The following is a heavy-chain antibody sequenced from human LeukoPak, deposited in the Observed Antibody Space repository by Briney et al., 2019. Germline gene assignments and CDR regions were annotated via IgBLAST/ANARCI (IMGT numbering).Heavy chain of an antibody. V-gene: IGHV4-34*01. CDR1: GGPISSYY. CDR3: ARVYYQLLSAWFDP. Sequence: PSETLSLTCTVSGGPISSYYWSWIRQPPGKGLEWIGEINHSGSTNYNPSLKSRVTISADTPKNHFSLNVSSVTAADTAVYYCARVYYQLLSAWFDPWGQGTLVTVSS. D-gene: IGHD2-2*01. J-gene: IGHJ5*02. CDR2: INHSGST.